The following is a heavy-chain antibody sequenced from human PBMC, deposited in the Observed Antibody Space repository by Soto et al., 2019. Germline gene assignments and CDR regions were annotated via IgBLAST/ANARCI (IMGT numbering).Heavy chain of an antibody. V-gene: IGHV4-59*01. CDR1: GGSISGYY. CDR3: ASGYFFHSESYSHLDY. D-gene: IGHD3-10*01. Sequence: SETLSLTCTVSGGSISGYYWSWIRQPPGKGLEWIGYMYDSANRNYNPSLKSRVTISVDTSKRQFSLRLSAVTTADTAVYYCASGYFFHSESYSHLDYWGQGTLVTVSS. J-gene: IGHJ4*02. CDR2: MYDSANR.